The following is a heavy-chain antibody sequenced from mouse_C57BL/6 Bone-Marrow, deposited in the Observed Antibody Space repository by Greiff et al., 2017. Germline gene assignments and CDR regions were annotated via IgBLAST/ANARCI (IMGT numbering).Heavy chain of an antibody. CDR2: IDPSDSYT. CDR3: AREGLTGACWYFDV. Sequence: VQLQQPGAELVMPGASVKLSCKASGYTFTSYWMHWVKQRPGPGLEWIGEIDPSDSYTNYDQKFKGKSTLTVDNSSSTADMQRSSLTSEYSAVYYCAREGLTGACWYFDVWGTGTTVTVTS. D-gene: IGHD4-1*01. CDR1: GYTFTSYW. J-gene: IGHJ1*03. V-gene: IGHV1-69*01.